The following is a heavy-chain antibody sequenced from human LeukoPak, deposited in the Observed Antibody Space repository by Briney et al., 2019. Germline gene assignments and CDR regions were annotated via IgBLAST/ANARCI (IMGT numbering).Heavy chain of an antibody. CDR3: ARDSYNWNHGGAFDI. CDR2: ISAYNGNT. D-gene: IGHD1-14*01. CDR1: GYTFTSYG. Sequence: GASVKVSSKASGYTFTSYGISWVRQAPGQGLEWMGWISAYNGNTNYAQKLQGRVTMTTDTSTSTAYMELRSLRSDDTAVYYCARDSYNWNHGGAFDIWGQGTMVTVSS. J-gene: IGHJ3*02. V-gene: IGHV1-18*01.